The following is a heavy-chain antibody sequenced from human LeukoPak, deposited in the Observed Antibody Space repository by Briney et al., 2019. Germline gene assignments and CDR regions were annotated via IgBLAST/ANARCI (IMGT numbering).Heavy chain of an antibody. CDR3: ARLRRMVRGVTYYYYMDV. J-gene: IGHJ6*03. D-gene: IGHD3-10*01. V-gene: IGHV4-38-2*02. Sequence: SETLSLTCTVSGYSISSGYYWGWIRQPPGKGLEWIGSIHHSGSTNYNPSLKSRVTISVDTSTNQFSLKRSSVTAADTAVYYCARLRRMVRGVTYYYYMDVWGKGTTVTISS. CDR1: GYSISSGYY. CDR2: IHHSGST.